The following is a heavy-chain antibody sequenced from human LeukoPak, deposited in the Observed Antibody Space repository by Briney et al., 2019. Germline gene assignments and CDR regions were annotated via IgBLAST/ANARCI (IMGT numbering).Heavy chain of an antibody. CDR1: GFTFSSYG. V-gene: IGHV3-33*08. Sequence: GGSLRLSCAASGFTFSSYGMHGVRQAPGKGLEGVAVIWYDGSNIYYTDSVKGRFTISRDNSKNTLYLQMNSLRAEDTALYYCARARNDYDSNGFSLLDYWGQGTLVTVSS. CDR2: IWYDGSNI. CDR3: ARARNDYDSNGFSLLDY. J-gene: IGHJ4*02. D-gene: IGHD3-22*01.